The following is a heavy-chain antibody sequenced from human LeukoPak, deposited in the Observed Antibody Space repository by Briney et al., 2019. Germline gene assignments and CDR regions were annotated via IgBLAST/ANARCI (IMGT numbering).Heavy chain of an antibody. CDR3: ASSFDGDYFDY. D-gene: IGHD3-9*01. CDR2: IYYSGST. CDR1: GGSISSYY. Sequence: SETLSLTRTVSGGSISSYYWSWIRQPPGKGLEWIGYIYYSGSTNYNPSLKSRVTISVDTSKNQFSLKLSSVTAADTAVHYCASSFDGDYFDYWGQGTLVTVSS. V-gene: IGHV4-59*01. J-gene: IGHJ4*02.